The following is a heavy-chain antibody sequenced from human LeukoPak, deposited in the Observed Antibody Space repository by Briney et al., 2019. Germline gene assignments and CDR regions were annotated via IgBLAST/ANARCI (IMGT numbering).Heavy chain of an antibody. CDR1: GGTFSSYA. CDR3: ARDDSGSYYFDY. CDR2: IIPIFGTA. D-gene: IGHD1-26*01. V-gene: IGHV1-69*13. Sequence: SVKASCKASGGTFSSYAISWVRQAPGQGLEWMGGIIPIFGTANYAQKFQGRVTITADESTSTAYMELSSLRSEDTAVYYCARDDSGSYYFDYWGQGTLVTVSS. J-gene: IGHJ4*02.